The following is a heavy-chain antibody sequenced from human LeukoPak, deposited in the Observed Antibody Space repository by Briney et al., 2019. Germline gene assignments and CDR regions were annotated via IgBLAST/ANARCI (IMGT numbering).Heavy chain of an antibody. CDR2: ISAYNGNT. V-gene: IGHV1-18*04. D-gene: IGHD3-22*01. J-gene: IGHJ4*02. Sequence: ASVKVSCKASGYTFTGYYMHWVRQAPGQGLEWMGWISAYNGNTNYAQKLQGRVTMTTDTSTSTAYTELRSLRSDDTAVYYCARSSSPRTYYYDSSGQFDYWGQGTLVTVSS. CDR1: GYTFTGYY. CDR3: ARSSSPRTYYYDSSGQFDY.